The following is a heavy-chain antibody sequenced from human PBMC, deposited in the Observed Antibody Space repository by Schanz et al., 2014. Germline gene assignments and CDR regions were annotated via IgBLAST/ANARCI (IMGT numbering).Heavy chain of an antibody. V-gene: IGHV3-NL1*01. J-gene: IGHJ4*02. D-gene: IGHD5-12*01. Sequence: QAQLMESGGGVVQPGTSLILSCSVSGFSSNTYGIHWFRQPAGKGLEWVSALSGSGGSTYYADSVKGRFTISRDNSKNTLYLQMNSLRTEDTAVYYCASPSGYSDYGTYFDFWGQGTLVTVSS. CDR3: ASPSGYSDYGTYFDF. CDR2: LSGSGGST. CDR1: GFSSNTYG.